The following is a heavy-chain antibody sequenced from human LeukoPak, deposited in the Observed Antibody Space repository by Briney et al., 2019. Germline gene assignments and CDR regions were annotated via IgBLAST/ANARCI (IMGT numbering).Heavy chain of an antibody. Sequence: GGSLRLSCAASGFTFSSYSMNWVRQAPGKGLEWVSYISSSSSTIYYADSVKGRFTISRDNSKNTLYLQMNSLRAEDTAVYYCARERQNKDFWSGGDYWGQGTLVTVSS. CDR3: ARERQNKDFWSGGDY. CDR1: GFTFSSYS. V-gene: IGHV3-48*01. J-gene: IGHJ4*02. D-gene: IGHD3-3*01. CDR2: ISSSSSTI.